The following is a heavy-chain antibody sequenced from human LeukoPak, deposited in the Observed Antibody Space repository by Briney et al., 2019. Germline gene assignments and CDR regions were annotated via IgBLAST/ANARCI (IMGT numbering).Heavy chain of an antibody. CDR1: GLTFSNYA. CDR3: ARRFYDTSPRPFDI. J-gene: IGHJ3*02. V-gene: IGHV3-23*01. D-gene: IGHD3-22*01. CDR2: ITGGGDDT. Sequence: GGSLRLSCAASGLTFSNYAMSWVRQAPGKGLEWVSSITGGGDDTYYTDSVKGRFTISRDNAKKSLYLQMNSLRAEDTAVYYCARRFYDTSPRPFDIWGQGTMVTVSS.